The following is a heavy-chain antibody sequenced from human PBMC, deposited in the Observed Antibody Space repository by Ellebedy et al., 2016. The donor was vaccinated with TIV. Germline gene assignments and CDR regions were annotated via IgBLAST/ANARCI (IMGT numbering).Heavy chain of an antibody. CDR1: GGSFSGYY. Sequence: MPSETLSLTCAVYGGSFSGYYWSWIRQPPGKGPAWIGAINHSGSTNYNPSLKSRVTISVDSTKNKFSLKLSSVTAADTAVYYCARTLTYYYVLGFDYWGQGTLVTVSS. J-gene: IGHJ4*02. V-gene: IGHV4-34*01. CDR3: ARTLTYYYVLGFDY. CDR2: INHSGST. D-gene: IGHD3-10*02.